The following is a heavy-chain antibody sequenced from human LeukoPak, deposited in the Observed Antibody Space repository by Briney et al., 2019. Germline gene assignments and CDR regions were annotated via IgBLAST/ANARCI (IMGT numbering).Heavy chain of an antibody. CDR3: ARQNVVVPAAILGFDI. CDR2: IYHSGST. D-gene: IGHD2-2*01. Sequence: PSETLSLTCAVSGYSISSGYYWGWIRQPPGKGLEWLGSIYHSGSTYYNPSLKSRVTISVDTSKNQFSLKLSSVTAADTAVYYCARQNVVVPAAILGFDIWGQGTMVTVPS. V-gene: IGHV4-38-2*01. CDR1: GYSISSGYY. J-gene: IGHJ3*02.